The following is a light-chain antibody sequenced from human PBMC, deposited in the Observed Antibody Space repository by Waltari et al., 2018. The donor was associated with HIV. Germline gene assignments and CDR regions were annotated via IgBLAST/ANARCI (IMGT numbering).Light chain of an antibody. CDR1: RSNIGSKY. J-gene: IGLJ2*01. CDR3: TAWDDSLSGVV. V-gene: IGLV1-47*01. CDR2: RNN. Sequence: QSVLTQPPSASGTPGQRVTISCSGSRSNIGSKYVYWYQQLPGTAPKLLIYRNNQRPSGGPDRVAGSKSGTSASLAISGLRSEDEADYYCTAWDDSLSGVVFGGGTKLTVL.